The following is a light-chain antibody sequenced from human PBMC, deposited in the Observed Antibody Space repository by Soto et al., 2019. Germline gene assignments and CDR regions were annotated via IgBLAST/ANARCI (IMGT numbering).Light chain of an antibody. J-gene: IGKJ1*01. Sequence: EVVLTRSPATLSLSPAEGSTLSSRATQSVNSYLAWFQQKPGQAPRLLIYDASNRATGIPARFSGSGSGTDFTLTIGRLEPEDFAVYYCQQYGSSRRTFGQGSKVDI. CDR2: DAS. V-gene: IGKV3-20*01. CDR1: QSVNSY. CDR3: QQYGSSRRT.